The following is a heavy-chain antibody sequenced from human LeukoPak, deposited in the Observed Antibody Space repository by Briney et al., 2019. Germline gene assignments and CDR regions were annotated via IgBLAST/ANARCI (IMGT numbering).Heavy chain of an antibody. J-gene: IGHJ6*03. D-gene: IGHD4-17*01. CDR2: ISSSGSTI. Sequence: GGSLRLSCAASGFTFSSYEMNWVRQAPGKGLEWVSYISSSGSTIYYADSVKGRFTISRDTAKNTLSLDMNSLGAEDTAVYYCARARADYGDYLHDYQYYMDVWGKGPTVTISS. V-gene: IGHV3-48*03. CDR1: GFTFSSYE. CDR3: ARARADYGDYLHDYQYYMDV.